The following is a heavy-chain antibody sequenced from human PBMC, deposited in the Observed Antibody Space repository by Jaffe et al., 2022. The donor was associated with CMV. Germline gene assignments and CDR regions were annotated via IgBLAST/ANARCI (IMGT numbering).Heavy chain of an antibody. J-gene: IGHJ3*02. D-gene: IGHD1-26*01. CDR1: GYTFTGYY. CDR2: INPNSGGT. V-gene: IGHV1-2*04. CDR3: ARGPFIVGAKRGAFDI. Sequence: QVQLVQSGAEVKKPGASVKVSCKASGYTFTGYYMHWVRQAPGQGLEWMGWINPNSGGTNYAQKFQGWVTMTRDTSISTAYMELSRLRSDDTAVYYCARGPFIVGAKRGAFDIWGQGTMVTVSS.